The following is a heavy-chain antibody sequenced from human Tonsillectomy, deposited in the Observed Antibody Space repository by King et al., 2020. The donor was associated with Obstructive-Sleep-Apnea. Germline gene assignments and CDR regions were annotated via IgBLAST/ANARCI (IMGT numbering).Heavy chain of an antibody. D-gene: IGHD1-26*01. CDR1: GGTFSSYA. V-gene: IGHV1-69*01. CDR3: ARDRKWEGATAGYYFDY. J-gene: IGHJ4*02. CDR2: IIPIFGTA. Sequence: VQLVESGAEVKKPGSSVKVSCKASGGTFSSYAISWVRQAPGQGLEWMGGIIPIFGTANYAQKFQGRVTITADESTSTAYMELSSLRSEDTAVYYCARDRKWEGATAGYYFDYWGQGTLVTVSS.